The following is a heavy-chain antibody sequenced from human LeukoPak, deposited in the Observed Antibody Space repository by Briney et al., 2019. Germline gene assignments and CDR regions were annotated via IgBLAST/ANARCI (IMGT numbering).Heavy chain of an antibody. J-gene: IGHJ5*02. Sequence: WIGYIYYSGTTYYNPSLKSPITISVDTSKNQFSLKLSSVTAADTALYYCARNLGYNWFGPWGQGTLVTVSS. CDR2: IYYSGTT. V-gene: IGHV4-31*01. D-gene: IGHD1-26*01. CDR3: ARNLGYNWFGP.